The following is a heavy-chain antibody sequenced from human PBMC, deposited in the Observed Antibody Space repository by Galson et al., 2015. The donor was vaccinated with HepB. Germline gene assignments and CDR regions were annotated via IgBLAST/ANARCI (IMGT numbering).Heavy chain of an antibody. Sequence: SLRLSCAASGFTFSNAWMNWVRQAPGKGLEWVGRIKSKTDGGTTDYAAPVKGRFTISRDDSKNTLYLQMNSLKTEDTAVYYCTTRLVLSWWNYYDSSGSDDAFDIWGQGTMVTVSS. D-gene: IGHD3-22*01. CDR1: GFTFSNAW. CDR3: TTRLVLSWWNYYDSSGSDDAFDI. J-gene: IGHJ3*02. V-gene: IGHV3-15*07. CDR2: IKSKTDGGTT.